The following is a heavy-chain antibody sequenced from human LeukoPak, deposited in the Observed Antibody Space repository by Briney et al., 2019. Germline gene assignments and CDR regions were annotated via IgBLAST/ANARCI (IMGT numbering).Heavy chain of an antibody. V-gene: IGHV4-34*01. CDR3: ARGLGEGYPDY. Sequence: SETLSLTCAVYGGSFSGYYWSWIHQPPGKGLEWIGEINHSGSTNYNPSLKSRVTMSEDTSNNQFSLKLTSVTAADTAVYYCARGLGEGYPDYWGPGTLVTVSS. J-gene: IGHJ4*02. CDR2: INHSGST. D-gene: IGHD5-24*01. CDR1: GGSFSGYY.